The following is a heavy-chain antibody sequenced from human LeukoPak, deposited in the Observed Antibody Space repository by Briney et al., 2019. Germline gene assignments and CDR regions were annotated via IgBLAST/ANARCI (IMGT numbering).Heavy chain of an antibody. D-gene: IGHD6-13*01. CDR3: ARVGLREQQLAYYFDY. CDR1: GGSISSGDYY. V-gene: IGHV4-30-4*08. Sequence: SQTLSLTCTVSGGSISSGDYYWSWIRQPPGKGLEWIGEINHSGSTNYNPSLKSRVTISVDTSKNQFSLKLSSVTAADTAVYYCARVGLREQQLAYYFDYWGQGTLVTVSS. J-gene: IGHJ4*02. CDR2: INHSGST.